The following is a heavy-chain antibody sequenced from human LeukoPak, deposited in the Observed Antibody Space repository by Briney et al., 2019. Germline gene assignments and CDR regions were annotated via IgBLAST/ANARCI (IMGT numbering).Heavy chain of an antibody. CDR1: GGSISSYY. D-gene: IGHD3-22*01. J-gene: IGHJ4*02. V-gene: IGHV4-59*01. CDR2: IYHSGST. Sequence: SETLSLTCTVSGGSISSYYWSWIRQPPGKGLEWIGYIYHSGSTNYNPSLKSRVTISVDTSKNQFSLKLSSVTAADTAVYYCAGGADSSGYYYDLDYWGQGTLVTVSS. CDR3: AGGADSSGYYYDLDY.